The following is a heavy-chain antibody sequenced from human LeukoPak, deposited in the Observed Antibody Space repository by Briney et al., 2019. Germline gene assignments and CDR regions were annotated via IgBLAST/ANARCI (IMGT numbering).Heavy chain of an antibody. V-gene: IGHV3-33*06. CDR1: GFTFSSYG. J-gene: IGHJ3*02. CDR3: AKDPHSSSWSRNAFDI. CDR2: IWYDGSNK. Sequence: PGRSLRLSCAASGFTFSSYGMHWVRQAPGKGLEWVAVIWYDGSNKYYADSVKGRFTISRDNSKTTLYLQMNSLRAEDTAVYYCAKDPHSSSWSRNAFDIWGQGTMVTVSS. D-gene: IGHD6-13*01.